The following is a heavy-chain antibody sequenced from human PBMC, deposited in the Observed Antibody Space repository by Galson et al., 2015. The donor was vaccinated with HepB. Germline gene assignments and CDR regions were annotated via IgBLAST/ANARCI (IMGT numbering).Heavy chain of an antibody. CDR3: ARESPHYGSGSPNFDY. V-gene: IGHV4-28*03. D-gene: IGHD3-10*01. Sequence: ETLSLTCAVSGYSISSSNWWGWIRQPPGKGLEWIGYIYYSGSTHYNPSLKSRVTMSVDTCKNQFSLKLSSVTAADTAVYYCARESPHYGSGSPNFDYWGQGTLVTVSS. CDR1: GYSISSSNW. CDR2: IYYSGST. J-gene: IGHJ4*02.